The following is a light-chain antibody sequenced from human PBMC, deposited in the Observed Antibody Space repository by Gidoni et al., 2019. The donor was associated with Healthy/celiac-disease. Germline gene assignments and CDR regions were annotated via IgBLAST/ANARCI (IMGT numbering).Light chain of an antibody. V-gene: IGKV1-33*01. CDR1: QDISNN. J-gene: IGKJ1*01. CDR3: QQYDNLPAST. Sequence: DIQMTQSPSSLSASVGDRVTITCQASQDISNNLNWYQQKPGKAPKLLIYDASNLETGVPSRFSGSGSGTDFTFTISSLQPEDIATYYCQQYDNLPASTFGQGTKVEIK. CDR2: DAS.